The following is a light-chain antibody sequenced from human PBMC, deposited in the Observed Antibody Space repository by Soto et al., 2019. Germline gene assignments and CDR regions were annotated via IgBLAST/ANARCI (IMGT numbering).Light chain of an antibody. J-gene: IGLJ1*01. V-gene: IGLV1-44*01. CDR2: SYD. CDR3: AAWDDSLGALYV. CDR1: NSNIGSNP. Sequence: QSVLTQPPSASGTPGQRVTISCSGSNSNIGSNPVNWFQQLPGTAPKLLIHSYDRRPSGVPDRFSASRSGTSASLAIIGLQSEDEADYYCAAWDDSLGALYVFGTGTKLTVL.